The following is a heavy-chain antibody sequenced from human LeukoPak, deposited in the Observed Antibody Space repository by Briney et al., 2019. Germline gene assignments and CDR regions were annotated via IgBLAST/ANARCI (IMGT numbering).Heavy chain of an antibody. CDR1: TFTFSSYA. Sequence: GGTLRLSCASSTFTFSSYAMTWVRQAPGKGLEWVSGISGSGGSTYYADSVKGRFTISRDNSKNTLYLQMNSLRAEDTAVYYCAKQDIVVVVAAMEDYWGQGTLVTVSS. V-gene: IGHV3-23*01. J-gene: IGHJ4*02. CDR2: ISGSGGST. CDR3: AKQDIVVVVAAMEDY. D-gene: IGHD2-15*01.